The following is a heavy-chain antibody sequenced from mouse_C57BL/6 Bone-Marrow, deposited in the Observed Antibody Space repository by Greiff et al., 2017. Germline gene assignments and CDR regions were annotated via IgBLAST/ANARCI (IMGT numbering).Heavy chain of an antibody. J-gene: IGHJ3*01. Sequence: DVMLVESGGGLVKPGGSLKLSCAASGFTFSSYTMSWVRQTPEKRLEWVATISGGGGNTYYPDSVKGRFTISRDNAKNTLYLQMSSLRSEDTALYYCATFITTVVGAYWGQGTLVTVSA. CDR2: ISGGGGNT. CDR3: ATFITTVVGAY. D-gene: IGHD1-1*01. CDR1: GFTFSSYT. V-gene: IGHV5-9*01.